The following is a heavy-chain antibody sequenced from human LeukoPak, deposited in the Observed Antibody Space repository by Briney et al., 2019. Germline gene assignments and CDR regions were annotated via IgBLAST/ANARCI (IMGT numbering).Heavy chain of an antibody. D-gene: IGHD3-22*01. V-gene: IGHV1-69*04. CDR2: IIPILGIA. J-gene: IGHJ4*02. Sequence: GASVKVSCKASGGTFISYAISWVRQAPGQGREWMGRIIPILGIANYAQKFQGRVTITADKSTSTAYMELSSLRSEDTAVYYCARAYYDSSGYYPDVPSLDYWGQGTLVTVSS. CDR3: ARAYYDSSGYYPDVPSLDY. CDR1: GGTFISYA.